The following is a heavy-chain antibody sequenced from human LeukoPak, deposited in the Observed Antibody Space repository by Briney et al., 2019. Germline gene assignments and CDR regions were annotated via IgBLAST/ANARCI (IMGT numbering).Heavy chain of an antibody. CDR2: IKQDGSEK. J-gene: IGHJ4*02. CDR3: ARDSIEYSSWGLDY. D-gene: IGHD6-6*01. V-gene: IGHV3-7*01. Sequence: GGSLRLSCAASGFSFSSYWMSWVRQAPGKGLEWVANIKQDGSEKNYVDSVKGRFTISRDNAKNSLYLQMNSLRAEDTAVYYCARDSIEYSSWGLDYWGQGTLVTVSS. CDR1: GFSFSSYW.